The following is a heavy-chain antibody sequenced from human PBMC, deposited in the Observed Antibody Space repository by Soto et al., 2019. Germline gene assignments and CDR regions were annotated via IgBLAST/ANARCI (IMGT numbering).Heavy chain of an antibody. CDR3: ARGEYSYGSIDY. Sequence: PSETLSLTCAVYGGSFGGYYWSWIRQPPGKGLEWIGEINHSGSTNYNPSLKSRVTISVDTSKNQFSLKLSSVTAADTAVYYCARGEYSYGSIDYWGQGTLVTVSS. J-gene: IGHJ4*02. V-gene: IGHV4-34*01. CDR1: GGSFGGYY. CDR2: INHSGST. D-gene: IGHD5-18*01.